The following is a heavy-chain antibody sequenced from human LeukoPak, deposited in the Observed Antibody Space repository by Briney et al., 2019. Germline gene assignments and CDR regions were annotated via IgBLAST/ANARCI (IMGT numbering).Heavy chain of an antibody. Sequence: GGSLRLSSAASGFTFSSSWMAWVRQAPGKGPEWVANIKEDGSERYYVDSVKGRFTISRDNAKNSLYLQMNSLRAEDTAVYYCARDSSGSLDYWGQGTLVAVSS. CDR2: IKEDGSER. D-gene: IGHD6-19*01. J-gene: IGHJ4*02. CDR3: ARDSSGSLDY. CDR1: GFTFSSSW. V-gene: IGHV3-7*04.